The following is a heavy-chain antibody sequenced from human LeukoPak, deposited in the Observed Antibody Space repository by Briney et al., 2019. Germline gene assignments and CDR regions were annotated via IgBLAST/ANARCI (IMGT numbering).Heavy chain of an antibody. V-gene: IGHV3-21*01. D-gene: IGHD3-10*01. CDR3: ARVYSANGYGSGYYDY. CDR2: ITSTSNHI. Sequence: GRSLRLSCVASGFSFSTYDMNWVRQAPGKGLEWVSAITSTSNHINYADSVKGRFTISRDSANNSLYLQMNSLRAEDTAVYYCARVYSANGYGSGYYDYWGQGTLVTVSS. J-gene: IGHJ4*02. CDR1: GFSFSTYD.